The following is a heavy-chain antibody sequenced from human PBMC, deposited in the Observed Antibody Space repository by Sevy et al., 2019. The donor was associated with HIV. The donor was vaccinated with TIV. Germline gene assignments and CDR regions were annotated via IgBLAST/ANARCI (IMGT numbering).Heavy chain of an antibody. CDR1: GGSISSSSYY. D-gene: IGHD2-2*01. J-gene: IGHJ1*01. Sequence: SETLSLTCTVSGGSISSSSYYWGWIRQPPGKGLEWIGSIYYSGSTYYNPSLKSRVTISVDTSKNQFPLKLSSVTAADTPVYYCARPRYCSSTSCYDRYFQHWGQGTLVTVSS. CDR3: ARPRYCSSTSCYDRYFQH. V-gene: IGHV4-39*01. CDR2: IYYSGST.